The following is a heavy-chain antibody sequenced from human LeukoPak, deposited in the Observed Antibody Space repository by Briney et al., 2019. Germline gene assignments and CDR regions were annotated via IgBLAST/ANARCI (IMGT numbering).Heavy chain of an antibody. V-gene: IGHV4-31*03. CDR2: IFYSGNT. J-gene: IGHJ3*02. CDR3: ARDGAFDI. Sequence: SETLSLTCTVSGGSISSGGHYWSWIRQHPGKGLEWIGCIFYSGNTYYNPSLTSRVTMSVDTSKNQFSLKLTSVTAADTAMYYCARDGAFDIWGPGTMVTVSS. CDR1: GGSISSGGHY.